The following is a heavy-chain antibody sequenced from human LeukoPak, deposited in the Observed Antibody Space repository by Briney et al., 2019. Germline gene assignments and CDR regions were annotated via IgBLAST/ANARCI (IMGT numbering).Heavy chain of an antibody. Sequence: GGSLRLSCAASGFTFSSYAMSWVRQAPGKGLEWVSAISGSGGSTYYADSVKGRFTISRDNSKNTLYLQMNSLRAEDTAVYYCAKDKYDILTGYYRNYFDYWGQGTLVTVSS. CDR1: GFTFSSYA. D-gene: IGHD3-9*01. CDR3: AKDKYDILTGYYRNYFDY. J-gene: IGHJ4*02. CDR2: ISGSGGST. V-gene: IGHV3-23*01.